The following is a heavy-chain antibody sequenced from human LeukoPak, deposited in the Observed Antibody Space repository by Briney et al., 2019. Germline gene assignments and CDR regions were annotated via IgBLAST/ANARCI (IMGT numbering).Heavy chain of an antibody. CDR3: ARQTYSSSWYDPSYYFDY. V-gene: IGHV4-39*01. CDR1: GGSISSSSYY. CDR2: IYYSGST. Sequence: SETLSLTCTVSGGSISSSSYYWGWIRQPPGKGLEWIGSIYYSGSTYYNPSLKSRVTISVDTSKNQFSLKLGSVTAADTAVYYCARQTYSSSWYDPSYYFDYWGQGTLVTVSS. D-gene: IGHD6-13*01. J-gene: IGHJ4*02.